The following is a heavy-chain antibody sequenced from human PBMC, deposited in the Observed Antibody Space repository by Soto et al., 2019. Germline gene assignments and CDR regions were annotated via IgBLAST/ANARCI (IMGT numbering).Heavy chain of an antibody. J-gene: IGHJ4*02. V-gene: IGHV3-7*01. CDR2: IKQDGSEK. CDR3: AREGGLDYSPTFWTVDY. CDR1: GFTFSSYW. D-gene: IGHD4-4*01. Sequence: GGSLRLSCAASGFTFSSYWMSWVRQAPGKGLEWVANIKQDGSEKYYVDSVKGRFTISRDNAKNSLYLQMNSLRAEDTAVYYCAREGGLDYSPTFWTVDYWGQGTLVTVSS.